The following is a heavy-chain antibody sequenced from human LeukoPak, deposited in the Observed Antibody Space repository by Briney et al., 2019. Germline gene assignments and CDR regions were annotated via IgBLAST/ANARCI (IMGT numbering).Heavy chain of an antibody. CDR2: YDGINK. V-gene: IGHV3-30*18. Sequence: YDGINKYYADSVKGRFTISRVNSKNTLYLQMNSLRAEDTAVYYCAKDFWRFDWSVGMDVWGQGTTVTVSS. D-gene: IGHD3-9*01. J-gene: IGHJ6*02. CDR3: AKDFWRFDWSVGMDV.